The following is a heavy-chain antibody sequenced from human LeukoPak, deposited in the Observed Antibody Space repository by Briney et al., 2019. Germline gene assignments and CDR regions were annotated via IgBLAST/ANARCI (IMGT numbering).Heavy chain of an antibody. V-gene: IGHV3-23*01. D-gene: IGHD3-10*01. J-gene: IGHJ4*02. Sequence: GGSLRLSCAASGLSISSYAMSWVRQAPGKGLEWVSAISGSGGNTYYADSVKGRFTISRDNSKNTLYLQMNSLRAEDTAVYYCAKASSRFGEEFDYWGQGTLATVSS. CDR1: GLSISSYA. CDR2: ISGSGGNT. CDR3: AKASSRFGEEFDY.